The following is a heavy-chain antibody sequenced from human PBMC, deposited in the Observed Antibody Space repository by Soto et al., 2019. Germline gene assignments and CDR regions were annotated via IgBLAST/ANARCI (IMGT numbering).Heavy chain of an antibody. V-gene: IGHV3-23*01. CDR3: AKDNVFDI. J-gene: IGHJ3*02. CDR2: ISGDNDRT. CDR1: GFTLNSYA. Sequence: EVQLLESGGGLVQPGGSLRLSCAASGFTLNSYAMTWVRQAPGKGLEWVSGISGDNDRTYYTDSVKGRFTISRDASKNTLYLQMNSLRVEDTALYYCAKDNVFDIWGQGTMVTVSS.